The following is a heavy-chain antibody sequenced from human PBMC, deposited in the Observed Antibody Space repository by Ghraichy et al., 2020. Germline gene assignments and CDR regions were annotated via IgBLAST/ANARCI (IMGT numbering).Heavy chain of an antibody. CDR3: ARRGAYYYGSGSYFRGAQFDY. CDR1: GGSFSGYY. Sequence: SQTLSLTCAVYGGSFSGYYWSWIRQPPGKGLEWIGEINHSGSTNYNPSLKSRVTISVDMSKNQFSLKLSSVTAADTAVYYCARRGAYYYGSGSYFRGAQFDYWGQGTLVTVSS. CDR2: INHSGST. V-gene: IGHV4-34*01. D-gene: IGHD3-10*01. J-gene: IGHJ4*02.